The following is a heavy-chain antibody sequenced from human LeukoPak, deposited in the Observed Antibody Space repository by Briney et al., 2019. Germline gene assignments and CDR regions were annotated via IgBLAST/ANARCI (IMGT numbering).Heavy chain of an antibody. V-gene: IGHV1-8*01. CDR2: MNPNSSNT. J-gene: IGHJ4*02. Sequence: GASVKVSCKASGYTFTSYDINWVRQATGQGLEWMGWMNPNSSNTGYAQKFQGRVTMTRNTSISTAYMELSSLRSEDTAVYYCARGLTFIAALDYWGQGTLVTVSS. CDR3: ARGLTFIAALDY. CDR1: GYTFTSYD. D-gene: IGHD6-13*01.